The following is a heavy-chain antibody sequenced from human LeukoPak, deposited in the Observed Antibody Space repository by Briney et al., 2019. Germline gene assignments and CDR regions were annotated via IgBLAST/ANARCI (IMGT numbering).Heavy chain of an antibody. J-gene: IGHJ4*02. Sequence: PSETLSLTCAVSGYSISSGYYWGWIRQPPVKGLESIGSIYHSGSPYYTSSLKSRVTISVDTSKNQFSLKLSSVTAADTAVYYCGRRHTIFWHRYYFDYWGQGTLVTVSS. D-gene: IGHD3-9*01. CDR2: IYHSGSP. V-gene: IGHV4-38-2*01. CDR1: GYSISSGYY. CDR3: GRRHTIFWHRYYFDY.